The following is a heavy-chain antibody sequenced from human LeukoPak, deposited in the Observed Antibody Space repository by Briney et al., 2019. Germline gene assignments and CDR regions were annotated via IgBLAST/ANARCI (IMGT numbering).Heavy chain of an antibody. Sequence: GGSLRLSCAASGFTFSSYGMHWVRQAPGKGLEWVAVISYDGSNKYYADSVKGRFTISRDNSKNTLYLQMNSLGAEDTAVYYCARDRSGFYSVDYWGQGTLVTVSS. CDR2: ISYDGSNK. CDR3: ARDRSGFYSVDY. V-gene: IGHV3-30*03. D-gene: IGHD5-12*01. J-gene: IGHJ4*02. CDR1: GFTFSSYG.